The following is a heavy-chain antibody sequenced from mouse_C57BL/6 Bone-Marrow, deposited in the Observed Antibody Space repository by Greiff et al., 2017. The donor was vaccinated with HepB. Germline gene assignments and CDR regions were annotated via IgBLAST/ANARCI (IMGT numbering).Heavy chain of an antibody. D-gene: IGHD1-1*01. J-gene: IGHJ2*01. CDR1: GYTFTSYW. CDR3: ARPNPYGSSGNSFDY. Sequence: VQLQQPGAELVKPGASVKLSCKASGYTFTSYWMHWVKQRPGQGLEWIGMIHPNSGSTNYNEKFKSKATLTVDKSSSTAYMQLSSLTSEDSAVYYCARPNPYGSSGNSFDYWGQGTTLTVSS. V-gene: IGHV1-64*01. CDR2: IHPNSGST.